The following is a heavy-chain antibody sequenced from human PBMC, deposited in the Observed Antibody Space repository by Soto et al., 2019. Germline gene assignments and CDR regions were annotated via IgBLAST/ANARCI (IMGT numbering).Heavy chain of an antibody. CDR1: GGSISSYY. CDR3: ARDLGQQLVLDWFDP. V-gene: IGHV4-4*07. D-gene: IGHD6-13*01. Sequence: SEILSLTCTVSGGSISSYYWSWIRQPAGKGLEWIGRIYTSGSTNYNPSLKSRVTMSVDTSKNQFSLKLSSVTAADTAVYYCARDLGQQLVLDWFDPWGQGTLVTVSS. J-gene: IGHJ5*02. CDR2: IYTSGST.